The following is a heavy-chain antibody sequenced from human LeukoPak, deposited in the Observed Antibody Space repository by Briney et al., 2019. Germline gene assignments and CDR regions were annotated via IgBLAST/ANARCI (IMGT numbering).Heavy chain of an antibody. J-gene: IGHJ4*02. CDR2: INPNSGGT. CDR1: GYTFTGYY. V-gene: IGHV1-2*02. D-gene: IGHD3-22*01. Sequence: VASVKVSCKASGYTFTGYYMHWVRQAPGQGLEWMGWINPNSGGTNYAQKFQGRVTMTRDTSISTAYMELSRLRSDDTAVYYCARGVRGDSSGYSHADFDYWGQGTLVTVSS. CDR3: ARGVRGDSSGYSHADFDY.